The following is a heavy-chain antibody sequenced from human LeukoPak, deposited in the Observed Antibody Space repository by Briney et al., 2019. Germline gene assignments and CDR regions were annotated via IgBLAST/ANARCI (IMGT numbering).Heavy chain of an antibody. CDR3: ARDIGSWYYYGMDV. V-gene: IGHV4-39*07. J-gene: IGHJ6*02. D-gene: IGHD6-13*01. CDR2: IYYSGST. CDR1: GGSISSSSYY. Sequence: SEALSLTCTVSGGSISSSSYYWGWIRQPPGKGLEWIGSIYYSGSTYYNPSLKSRVTMPVDTSKNQFSLKLSSVTAADTAVYYCARDIGSWYYYGMDVWGQGATVTVSS.